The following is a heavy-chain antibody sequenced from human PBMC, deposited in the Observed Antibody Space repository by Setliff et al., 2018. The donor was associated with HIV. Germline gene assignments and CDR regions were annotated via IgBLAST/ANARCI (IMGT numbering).Heavy chain of an antibody. CDR2: IYHSGNT. J-gene: IGHJ4*02. CDR3: ARGGSRGSWYWDY. Sequence: SETLSLTCTVSGGFISTGGYSWSWIRQPTGKGLEWIGYIYHSGNTYYNPSLKSRVSISVDRSKNHFSPRLSSVTAADTAVYYCARGGSRGSWYWDYWGQGTLVTVSS. D-gene: IGHD6-13*01. CDR1: GGFISTGGYS. V-gene: IGHV4-30-2*01.